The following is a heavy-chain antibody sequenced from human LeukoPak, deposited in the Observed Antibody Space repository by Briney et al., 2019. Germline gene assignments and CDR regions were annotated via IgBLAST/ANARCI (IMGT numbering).Heavy chain of an antibody. D-gene: IGHD3-10*01. J-gene: IGHJ4*02. CDR2: IYYSGST. V-gene: IGHV4-39*01. CDR1: GGSISSSSYY. CDR3: ARKTYYYGSGSYYNPRYFDY. Sequence: SETLSLTCTVSGGSISSSSYYWGWIRQPPGKGLEWIGSIYYSGSTYYNPSLKSRVTISVDTSKNQFSLRLSSVTAADTAVYYCARKTYYYGSGSYYNPRYFDYWGQGTLVTVSS.